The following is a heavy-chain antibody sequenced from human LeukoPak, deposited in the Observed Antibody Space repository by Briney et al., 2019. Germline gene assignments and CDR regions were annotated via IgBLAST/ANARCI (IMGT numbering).Heavy chain of an antibody. CDR1: GGSISSRSYY. Sequence: PSETLSLTCTLSGGSISSRSYYWGWIRQPPGKGLAWIGTIHYRGSTFYNPSLKSRVTISVDTSKIQFSLKLSSVTASDTAVYYCASLGGYCSSVSCYQYFDLWGRGTLVTVSS. J-gene: IGHJ2*01. V-gene: IGHV4-39*01. CDR3: ASLGGYCSSVSCYQYFDL. D-gene: IGHD2-2*01. CDR2: IHYRGST.